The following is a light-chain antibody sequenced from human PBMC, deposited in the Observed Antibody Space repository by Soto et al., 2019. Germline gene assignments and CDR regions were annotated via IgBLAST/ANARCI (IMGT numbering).Light chain of an antibody. Sequence: ILLTQSPCTLSLSPGERATLPCRASQRFSGTSLAWYQQKPGQAPRLLIYGVSNRATGIPDRFSGSGSGTDFTLTISRLEPEDFAVYYCHQYDNSLWTFGQGTK. CDR3: HQYDNSLWT. J-gene: IGKJ1*01. CDR2: GVS. V-gene: IGKV3-20*01. CDR1: QRFSGTS.